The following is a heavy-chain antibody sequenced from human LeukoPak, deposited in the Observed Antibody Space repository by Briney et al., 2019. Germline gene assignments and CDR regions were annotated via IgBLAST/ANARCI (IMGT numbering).Heavy chain of an antibody. V-gene: IGHV3-11*01. J-gene: IGHJ4*02. CDR1: GFTFSDYY. CDR2: ISSSGSTI. D-gene: IGHD1/OR15-1a*01. CDR3: ASPRETLEQYLALGY. Sequence: SGGSLRLSCAASGFTFSDYYMSWIRQAPGKGLEWVSYISSSGSTIYYADSVKGRFTISRDNAKNSLYLQMNSLRAEDTAVYYCASPRETLEQYLALGYWGQGTLVAVSS.